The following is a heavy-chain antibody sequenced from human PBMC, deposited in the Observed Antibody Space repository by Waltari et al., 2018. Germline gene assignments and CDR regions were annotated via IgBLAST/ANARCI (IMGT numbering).Heavy chain of an antibody. CDR2: IIHSGSS. Sequence: QVQLQQWGAGLLKPSETLALTCVIHGGFLSGYYRSWSRQAPGKGLEWIGEIIHSGSSNYNASLKGRVTISIDTSKNEFSLNLSSVTAADTAIYYCAREREGIGASGTFYYYGMDVWGQGTTVTVSS. CDR3: AREREGIGASGTFYYYGMDV. CDR1: GGFLSGYY. D-gene: IGHD6-13*01. V-gene: IGHV4-34*12. J-gene: IGHJ6*02.